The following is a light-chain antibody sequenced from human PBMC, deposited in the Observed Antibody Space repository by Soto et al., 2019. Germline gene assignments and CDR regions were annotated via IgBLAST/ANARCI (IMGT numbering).Light chain of an antibody. CDR2: QDN. Sequence: SSELTQPPSVSVSPGQTASITCSGDNLGEKYACWYHQKPGQSPVLVIYQDNKRPSGIPERFSGSNSGNTATLTISGTQDNDEGDYYCQTWDSSTGVVFGGGTKLTVL. V-gene: IGLV3-1*01. J-gene: IGLJ2*01. CDR3: QTWDSSTGVV. CDR1: NLGEKY.